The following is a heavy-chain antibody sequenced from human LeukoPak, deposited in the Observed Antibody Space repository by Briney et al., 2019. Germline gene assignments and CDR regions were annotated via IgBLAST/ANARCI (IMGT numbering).Heavy chain of an antibody. D-gene: IGHD6-19*01. CDR2: IYYSGNT. Sequence: SETLSLTCTVSGGSINSGGYYWSWIRQHPGKGLEWSGYIYYSGNTYYNPSLKSRITISLDTSKNQFSLKLSSVTAADTAVYYCARGSSGWLRFDYWGQGTLVTVSS. CDR3: ARGSSGWLRFDY. J-gene: IGHJ4*02. CDR1: GGSINSGGYY. V-gene: IGHV4-31*03.